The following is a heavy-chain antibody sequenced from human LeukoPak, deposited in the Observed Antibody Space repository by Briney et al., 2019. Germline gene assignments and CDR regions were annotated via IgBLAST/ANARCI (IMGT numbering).Heavy chain of an antibody. CDR3: ARLNYGAPYYYYGMDV. V-gene: IGHV1-18*01. CDR1: GYTFTPYV. J-gene: IGHJ6*02. CDR2: ISAYNGNT. Sequence: ASVKVSCKASGYTFTPYVISWVRQAPGQGLEWMGWISAYNGNTNYAQKLQGRVTMTTDTSTSTAYMELRSLRSDDTAVYYCARLNYGAPYYYYGMDVWGQGTTVTVSS. D-gene: IGHD4-17*01.